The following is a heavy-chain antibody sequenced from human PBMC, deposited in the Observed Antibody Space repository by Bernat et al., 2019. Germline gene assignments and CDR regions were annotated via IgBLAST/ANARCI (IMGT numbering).Heavy chain of an antibody. Sequence: EVQLVESGGGVVQPGGSLRLSCAASGFTFDDYAMHLVRQAPGKGLEWVSLISGDGGSTYYADSVKGRFTISRDNSKNSLYLQMNSLRTEDTDLYYCAKVHTIFGVVGYFDLWGRCTLVTVSS. CDR2: ISGDGGST. V-gene: IGHV3-43*02. J-gene: IGHJ2*01. CDR3: AKVHTIFGVVGYFDL. D-gene: IGHD3-3*01. CDR1: GFTFDDYA.